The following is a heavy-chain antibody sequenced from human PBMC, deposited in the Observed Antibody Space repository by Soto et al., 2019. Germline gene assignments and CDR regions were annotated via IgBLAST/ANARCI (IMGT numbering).Heavy chain of an antibody. J-gene: IGHJ6*04. Sequence: EVQLVESGGGLVQPGGSLRLSCAASGFTFSSYDMHWVRQATGKGLEWVSAIGTAGDTYYPGSVKGRFTISRENAKNSLYLQMNSLRAVDTAVYYCARWGGGYCSGGSCYGQDVWGKGTTVTVSS. CDR3: ARWGGGYCSGGSCYGQDV. D-gene: IGHD2-15*01. CDR2: IGTAGDT. V-gene: IGHV3-13*01. CDR1: GFTFSSYD.